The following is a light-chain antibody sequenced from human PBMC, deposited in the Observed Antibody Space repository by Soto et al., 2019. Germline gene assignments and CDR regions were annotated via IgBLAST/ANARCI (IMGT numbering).Light chain of an antibody. Sequence: DIVLTQSPGTLSLSPGERATLSCRASQSVTSTYLAWYQQKPGQAPRLLIYGASSRATGIPDRFSGSGSGTDLTLTISRLEPEDFALYYCQQYHNLWTFGQGTEVEIK. CDR1: QSVTSTY. V-gene: IGKV3-20*01. CDR2: GAS. J-gene: IGKJ1*01. CDR3: QQYHNLWT.